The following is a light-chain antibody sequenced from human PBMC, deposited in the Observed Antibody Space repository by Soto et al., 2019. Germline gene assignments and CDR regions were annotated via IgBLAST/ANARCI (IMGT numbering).Light chain of an antibody. CDR1: SSDVGGYNY. Sequence: QSALTQPPSASGSPGQSLTISCTGTSSDVGGYNYVSWYQQHPGKAPKLMIYEVSKRPSGVPDRFSGSKSGNTASLTVSGLQAEDEADYYCSSYAVSNNLLFGGGTKLTVL. CDR2: EVS. V-gene: IGLV2-8*01. J-gene: IGLJ2*01. CDR3: SSYAVSNNLL.